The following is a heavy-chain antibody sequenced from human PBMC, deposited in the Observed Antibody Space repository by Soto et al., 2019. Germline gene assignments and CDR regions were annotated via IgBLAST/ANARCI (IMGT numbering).Heavy chain of an antibody. Sequence: EVHLVESGGGVAQPGGSLRLSCAASGSTFDGDAFAMHWVRQAPGKGLEWVSGVSWDRVTVGYADSGQGRFTVSSDHSKNSLDLQMDRLRPGDTALYYCAVSTADIVLLPSNIHFESWGQGTLVTVSS. J-gene: IGHJ4*02. CDR1: GSTFDGDAFA. CDR3: AVSTADIVLLPSNIHFES. D-gene: IGHD2-8*02. V-gene: IGHV3-9*01. CDR2: VSWDRVTV.